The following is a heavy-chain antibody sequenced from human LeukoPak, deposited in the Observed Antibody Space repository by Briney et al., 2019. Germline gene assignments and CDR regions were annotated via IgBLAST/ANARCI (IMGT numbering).Heavy chain of an antibody. CDR1: GFIFSNYW. V-gene: IGHV3-74*01. J-gene: IGHJ4*02. D-gene: IGHD3-22*01. CDR2: IGDDGGDP. Sequence: PGGSLRLSCAASGFIFSNYWMHWVRQAPGKGLVWVSRIGDDGGDPSYADSVKGRFTISRDNAKSTLYLQMNSLRAEDTAVYYCARVTYYYDSSGYYYWGQGTLVTVSS. CDR3: ARVTYYYDSSGYYY.